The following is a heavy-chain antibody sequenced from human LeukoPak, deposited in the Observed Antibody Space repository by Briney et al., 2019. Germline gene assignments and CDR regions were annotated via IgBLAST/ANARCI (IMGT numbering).Heavy chain of an antibody. CDR3: ASDDNGYGYGYAGDY. V-gene: IGHV1-69*05. J-gene: IGHJ4*02. Sequence: ASVKVSCKASGGTFSSYAISWVRQAPGQGLEWMGGIIPIFGTANYAQKFQGRVTITTDESTSTAYMELSSLRSEDTAVYYCASDDNGYGYGYAGDYWGQGTLVTVSS. D-gene: IGHD5-18*01. CDR1: GGTFSSYA. CDR2: IIPIFGTA.